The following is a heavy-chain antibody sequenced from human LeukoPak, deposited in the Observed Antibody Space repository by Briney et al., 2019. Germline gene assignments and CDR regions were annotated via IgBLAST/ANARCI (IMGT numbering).Heavy chain of an antibody. CDR3: ATEVLIRGARPYYFDY. D-gene: IGHD3-10*01. CDR2: IIPFFGTS. CDR1: GYTFTSCG. J-gene: IGHJ4*02. V-gene: IGHV1-69*13. Sequence: GASVKVSCKASGYTFTSCGISWVRQAPGQRLEWMGVIIPFFGTSNYAQKFQGRVTLTADESSSTAYMELSRLRSEDSALYFCATEVLIRGARPYYFDYWGQGTLVTVSS.